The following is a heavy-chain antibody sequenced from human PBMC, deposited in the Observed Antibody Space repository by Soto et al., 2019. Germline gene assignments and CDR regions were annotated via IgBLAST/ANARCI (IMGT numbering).Heavy chain of an antibody. V-gene: IGHV3-30*03. J-gene: IGHJ6*02. D-gene: IGHD6-6*01. CDR1: GFTFSSFG. CDR3: ARSTSSTLNYYYGMDV. Sequence: GGSLRLSCAASGFTFSSFGMHWVRQAPGKGLEWVAVMSYDGSTKFYTDSVKGRFTIARDNSKNILYLQMNSLTIEDTAVFYCARSTSSTLNYYYGMDVWGQGTTVTVSS. CDR2: MSYDGSTK.